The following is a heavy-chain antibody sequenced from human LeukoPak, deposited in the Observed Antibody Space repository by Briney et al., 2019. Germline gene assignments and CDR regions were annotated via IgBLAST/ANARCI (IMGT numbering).Heavy chain of an antibody. CDR2: ISGSGGST. D-gene: IGHD3-22*01. J-gene: IGHJ4*02. CDR3: AKDRRSYYYDTSGYKLPDY. V-gene: IGHV3-23*01. CDR1: GFTFSSYD. Sequence: GGSLRLSCAASGFTFSSYDMTWVRQAPGKGLEWVSAISGSGGSTYYADSVKGRFTISRDNSKNTLYLQMNSLRAEDTAVYYCAKDRRSYYYDTSGYKLPDYWGQGTLVTVSS.